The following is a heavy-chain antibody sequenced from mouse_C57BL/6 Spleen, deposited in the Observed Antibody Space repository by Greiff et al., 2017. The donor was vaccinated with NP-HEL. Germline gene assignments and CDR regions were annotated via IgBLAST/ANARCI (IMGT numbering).Heavy chain of an antibody. D-gene: IGHD1-1*01. CDR2: IYPGSGNT. V-gene: IGHV1-76*01. CDR3: ALTTVVEAWFAY. CDR1: GYTFTDYY. Sequence: VQLQESGAELVRPGASVKLSCKASGYTFTDYYINWVKQRPGQGLEWIARIYPGSGNTYYNEKFKGKATLTAEKSSSTAYMQLSSLTSEDSAVYFCALTTVVEAWFAYWGQGTLVTVSA. J-gene: IGHJ3*01.